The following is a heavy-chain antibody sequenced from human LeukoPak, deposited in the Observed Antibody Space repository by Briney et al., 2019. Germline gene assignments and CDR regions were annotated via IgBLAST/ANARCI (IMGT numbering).Heavy chain of an antibody. CDR1: GGTFSSYA. D-gene: IGHD4-17*01. J-gene: IGHJ4*02. CDR3: ARGDDYGDPIDY. Sequence: ASVKVSCKASGGTFSSYAISWVRQAPGQGLEWMGGIIPIFGTANYAQKFQGRVTITADKSTSTAYMELSSLRSEDTAVYYCARGDDYGDPIDYWGQGTLVTVSS. V-gene: IGHV1-69*06. CDR2: IIPIFGTA.